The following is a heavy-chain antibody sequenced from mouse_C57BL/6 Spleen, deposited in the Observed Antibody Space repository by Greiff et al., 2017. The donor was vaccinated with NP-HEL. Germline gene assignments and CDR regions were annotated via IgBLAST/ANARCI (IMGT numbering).Heavy chain of an antibody. D-gene: IGHD2-5*01. V-gene: IGHV5-6*01. CDR1: GFTFSSYG. CDR3: ARQDYSNYLYYFDY. Sequence: DVHLVESGGDLVKPGGSLKLSCAASGFTFSSYGMSWVRQTPDKRLEWVATISSGGSYTYYPDSVKGRFTISRDNAKNTLYLQMSSLKSEDTAMYYCARQDYSNYLYYFDYWGQGTTLTVSS. J-gene: IGHJ2*01. CDR2: ISSGGSYT.